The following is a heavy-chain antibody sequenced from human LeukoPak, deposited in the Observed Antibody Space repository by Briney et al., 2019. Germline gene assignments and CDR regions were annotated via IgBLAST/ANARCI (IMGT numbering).Heavy chain of an antibody. Sequence: SETLSLTCTVSGYSISSGYYWSWIRQPPGKGLEWIGYIYYSGSTNYNPSLKSRVTISVDTSKNQFSLKLSSVTAADTAVYYCARGLAGPKKAYYYFDYWGQGTLVTVSS. CDR1: GYSISSGYY. D-gene: IGHD3-10*01. CDR2: IYYSGST. CDR3: ARGLAGPKKAYYYFDY. V-gene: IGHV4-61*01. J-gene: IGHJ4*02.